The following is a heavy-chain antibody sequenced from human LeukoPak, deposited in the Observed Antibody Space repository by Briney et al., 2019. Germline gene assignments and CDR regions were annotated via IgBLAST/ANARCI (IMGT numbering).Heavy chain of an antibody. J-gene: IGHJ4*02. V-gene: IGHV1-2*02. CDR3: AREHDYGPDY. Sequence: ASVKVSCKTSGYSFTVHYLHWLRQAPGQGLEWMGWIKPDSGATTFAQNFQGRVTMTSDTSINTAYMELSSLTSDDTAMYYCAREHDYGPDYWGQGTLDTVSA. CDR2: IKPDSGAT. CDR1: GYSFTVHY. D-gene: IGHD4/OR15-4a*01.